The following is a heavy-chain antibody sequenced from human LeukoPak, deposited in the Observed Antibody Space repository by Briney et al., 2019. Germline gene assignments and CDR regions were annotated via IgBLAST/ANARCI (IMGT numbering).Heavy chain of an antibody. V-gene: IGHV3-23*01. CDR2: ISGSGGST. CDR3: AREYEYSSSSELDY. Sequence: GGSLRLSCAASGFTFSSYALSWVRQAPGKGLEWVSAISGSGGSTYYADSVKGRFTISRDNAKNSLYLQMNSLRAEDTAVYYCAREYEYSSSSELDYWGQGTLVTVSS. CDR1: GFTFSSYA. D-gene: IGHD6-6*01. J-gene: IGHJ4*02.